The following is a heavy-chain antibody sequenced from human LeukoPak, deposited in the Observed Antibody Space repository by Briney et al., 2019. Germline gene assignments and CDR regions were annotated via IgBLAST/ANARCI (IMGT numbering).Heavy chain of an antibody. CDR3: ARSSTADFDL. Sequence: PSQTLSLTCAVFGGSFSSGGYPWSWIRQPPGKGLEWIGYIYHTGATYYNPSLKSRVTISVDKSKNLLSLNLTSVTGADTAVYYCARSSTADFDLWGRGTLVAVSS. D-gene: IGHD2-2*01. CDR1: GGSFSSGGYP. V-gene: IGHV4-30-2*01. CDR2: IYHTGAT. J-gene: IGHJ2*01.